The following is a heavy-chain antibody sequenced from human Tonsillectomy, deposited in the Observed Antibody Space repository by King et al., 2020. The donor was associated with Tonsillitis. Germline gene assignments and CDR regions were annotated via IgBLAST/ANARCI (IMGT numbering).Heavy chain of an antibody. D-gene: IGHD5-24*01. CDR1: GYIFTNYW. Sequence: QMVQSGAEVKKPGESLQISCKGSGYIFTNYWIGWVRQMPGKGLEWRGLIYPGDADTRSSPSFEGKVTISADKSIRTAYLRWSSLKASDTAMYYCARRSMARSYYYGMDYWGQGTAVTVAS. CDR2: IYPGDADT. CDR3: ARRSMARSYYYGMDY. V-gene: IGHV5-51*01. J-gene: IGHJ6*02.